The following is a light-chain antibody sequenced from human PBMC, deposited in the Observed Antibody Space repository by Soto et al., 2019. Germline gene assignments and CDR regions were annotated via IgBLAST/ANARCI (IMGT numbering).Light chain of an antibody. CDR1: QSVSNNY. Sequence: EIVLTQSPVTLSLSPGERATLSFRASQSVSNNYLAWYQQKPGQAPRLLIYGASNRATGIPDRFSGSGSGTDFPITISRLEPEDSAVYYCQQYGSSGTFGEGTKVDI. V-gene: IGKV3-20*01. CDR2: GAS. J-gene: IGKJ4*02. CDR3: QQYGSSGT.